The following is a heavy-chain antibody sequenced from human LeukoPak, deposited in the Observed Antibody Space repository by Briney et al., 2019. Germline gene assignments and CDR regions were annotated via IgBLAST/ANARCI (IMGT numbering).Heavy chain of an antibody. J-gene: IGHJ4*02. CDR3: AILFCGGDCFVDY. D-gene: IGHD2-21*02. Sequence: SVKVSCKASGGTFSSYAISWVRQAPGQGLEWMGGIIPIFGTANYVQKFQGRVTITADESTSTAYMELSSLRSEDTAVYYCAILFCGGDCFVDYWGQGTLVTVSS. V-gene: IGHV1-69*13. CDR1: GGTFSSYA. CDR2: IIPIFGTA.